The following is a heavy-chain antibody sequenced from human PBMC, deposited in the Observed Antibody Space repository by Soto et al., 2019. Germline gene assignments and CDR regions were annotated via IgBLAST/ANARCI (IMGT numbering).Heavy chain of an antibody. V-gene: IGHV3-21*01. CDR2: ISSSSSYI. J-gene: IGHJ6*03. CDR3: ARPGHYYYYYMDV. CDR1: GFTFSSYS. Sequence: EVQLVESGGGLVKPGGSLRLSCAASGFTFSSYSMNWVRQAPGKGLEWVSSISSSSSYIYYAVSVKGRFTISRDNAKNSLYLQMNSLRAEDTAVYYSARPGHYYYYYMDVWGKGTTVTVSS.